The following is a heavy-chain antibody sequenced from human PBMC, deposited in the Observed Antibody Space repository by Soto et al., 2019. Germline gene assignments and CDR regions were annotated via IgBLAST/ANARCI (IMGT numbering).Heavy chain of an antibody. CDR3: ARHLAPSGWLRNFDY. CDR2: IYYSGVI. J-gene: IGHJ4*02. CDR1: DGNSADHG. D-gene: IGHD6-19*01. Sequence: SETKCVTSSVADGNSADHGGSWIRQKTGKGLEWIGNIYYSGVINYNPSLKSRVTISLDTSKNQFSLKLSSVTAADTAVYYCARHLAPSGWLRNFDYWGQGTLVTVSS. V-gene: IGHV4-59*08.